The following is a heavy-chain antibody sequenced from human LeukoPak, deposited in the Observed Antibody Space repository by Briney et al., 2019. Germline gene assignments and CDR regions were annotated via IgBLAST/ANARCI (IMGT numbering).Heavy chain of an antibody. CDR1: GGSISSGGYY. Sequence: PSETLSLTCTVSGGSISSGGYYWSWIRQHPGKGLEWIGYIYYSGSTYYNPSLKSRVTISVDTSKNQFSLKLSSVTAADTAVYYCASLASGWYPFTVHWYFDLWGRGTLATVSS. CDR3: ASLASGWYPFTVHWYFDL. J-gene: IGHJ2*01. D-gene: IGHD6-19*01. V-gene: IGHV4-31*03. CDR2: IYYSGST.